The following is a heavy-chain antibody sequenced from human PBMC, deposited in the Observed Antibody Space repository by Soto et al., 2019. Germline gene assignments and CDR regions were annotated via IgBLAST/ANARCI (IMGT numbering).Heavy chain of an antibody. CDR1: GLTFDDYA. D-gene: IGHD3-9*01. J-gene: IGHJ4*02. CDR2: ISWNSGSI. Sequence: EVQLVESGGGLVQSGKSLRLSCAASGLTFDDYAMHWVRQAPGKDLEWVSGISWNSGSIGYADSVKGRFTISRDNAKNSLYRQMNRLRAGDTALYYCASGRGYDILTGYYPYFDYWGQGTLVTVSS. V-gene: IGHV3-9*01. CDR3: ASGRGYDILTGYYPYFDY.